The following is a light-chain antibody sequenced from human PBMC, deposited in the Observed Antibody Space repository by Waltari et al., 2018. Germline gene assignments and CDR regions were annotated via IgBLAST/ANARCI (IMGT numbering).Light chain of an antibody. Sequence: AIQLTQSPSSRSASVGDIVPITCRASQDISSYLAWYQQKPGKAPKLLIHEVSSLVSGVPSRFSGSGSGTEFTLTISSLQPDDFATHYCQQYNSDDWTFGQGTKVEI. CDR3: QQYNSDDWT. J-gene: IGKJ1*01. CDR2: EVS. CDR1: QDISSY. V-gene: IGKV1-13*02.